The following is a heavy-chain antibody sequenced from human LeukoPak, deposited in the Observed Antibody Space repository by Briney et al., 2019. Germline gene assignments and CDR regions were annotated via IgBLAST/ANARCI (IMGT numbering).Heavy chain of an antibody. CDR1: GGSISSYY. J-gene: IGHJ4*02. CDR3: ARGRWQWLVD. CDR2: INHSGST. V-gene: IGHV4-34*01. D-gene: IGHD6-19*01. Sequence: SETLSLTCTVSGGSISSYYWSWIRQPPGKGLEWIGEINHSGSTNYNPSLKSRVTISVDTSKNQFSLKLSSVTAADTAVYYCARGRWQWLVDWGQGTLVTVSS.